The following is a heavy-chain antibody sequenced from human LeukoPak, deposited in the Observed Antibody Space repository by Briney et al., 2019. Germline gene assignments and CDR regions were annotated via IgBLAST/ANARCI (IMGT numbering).Heavy chain of an antibody. CDR1: GFTFSSYS. Sequence: GGSLRLSCAASGFTFSSYSMNWVRQAPGKGLEWVSSISSSSSYIYYADSVKGRFTISRDNAKNSLYLQMSSLRAEDTAVYYCARDHLGGYSRGWSLSPPDYWGQGTLVTVSS. CDR2: ISSSSSYI. D-gene: IGHD6-19*01. V-gene: IGHV3-21*01. J-gene: IGHJ4*02. CDR3: ARDHLGGYSRGWSLSPPDY.